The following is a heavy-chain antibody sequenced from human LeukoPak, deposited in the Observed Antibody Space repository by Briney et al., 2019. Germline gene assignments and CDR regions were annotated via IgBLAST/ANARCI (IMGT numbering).Heavy chain of an antibody. J-gene: IGHJ4*02. CDR2: ISPDESTI. D-gene: IGHD3-10*01. Sequence: PGGSLRLSCAASGFTFSRHWMHWVRQAPGEGLVWVSRISPDESTIDYADSVKGRFTISRDNVKNTVYLQMNSLRAEDTAVYYCAKDKSDYGSGYYWGQGTLVTVSS. V-gene: IGHV3-74*01. CDR3: AKDKSDYGSGYY. CDR1: GFTFSRHW.